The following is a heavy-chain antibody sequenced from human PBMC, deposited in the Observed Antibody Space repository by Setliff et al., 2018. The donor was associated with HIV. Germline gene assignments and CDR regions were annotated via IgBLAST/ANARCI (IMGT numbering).Heavy chain of an antibody. CDR3: ARSPTVTGAHPRYFHGVDV. Sequence: PSETLSLTCDVSGASFTAYYWTWIRQSPGKGLEWIGEINHGGRTNYNPSLRSRLTISMDMSKNQFSLNLNSVTAADTAVYYCARSPTVTGAHPRYFHGVDVWGQGTTVTVSS. V-gene: IGHV4-34*01. D-gene: IGHD4-17*01. J-gene: IGHJ6*02. CDR2: INHGGRT. CDR1: GASFTAYY.